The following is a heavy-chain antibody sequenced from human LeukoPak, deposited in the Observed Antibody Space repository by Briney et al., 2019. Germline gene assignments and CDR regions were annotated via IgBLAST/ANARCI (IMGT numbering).Heavy chain of an antibody. CDR2: ISSSDNTI. CDR1: GFAFSDYS. CDR3: ARVHRGYSYGRLDY. J-gene: IGHJ4*02. D-gene: IGHD5-18*01. V-gene: IGHV3-48*02. Sequence: GGSLRLSCAASGFAFSDYSMNWVRQAPGKGLEWVSYISSSDNTIHYADSVKGRFTISRDNAKNSLYLEMNSLSDEDTAVYYCARVHRGYSYGRLDYWSQGTLVTVSS.